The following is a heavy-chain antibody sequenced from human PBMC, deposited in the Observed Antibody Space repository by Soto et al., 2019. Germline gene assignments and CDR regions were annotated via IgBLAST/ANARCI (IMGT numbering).Heavy chain of an antibody. Sequence: KTSETLSLTCTVSGGSISSSSYYWGWIRQPPGKGLEWIGSIYYSGSTYYNPSLKSRVTISVDTSKNQFSLKLSSVTAADTAVYYCARHRTSRIVGATMASFDYWGQGTLVTSPQ. V-gene: IGHV4-39*01. CDR2: IYYSGST. J-gene: IGHJ4*02. D-gene: IGHD1-26*01. CDR3: ARHRTSRIVGATMASFDY. CDR1: GGSISSSSYY.